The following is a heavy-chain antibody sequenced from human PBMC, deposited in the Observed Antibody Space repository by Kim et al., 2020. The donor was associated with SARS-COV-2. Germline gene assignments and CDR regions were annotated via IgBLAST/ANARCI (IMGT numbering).Heavy chain of an antibody. CDR2: MNPNSGNT. D-gene: IGHD3-10*01. V-gene: IGHV1-8*01. J-gene: IGHJ4*02. CDR3: ARASKYYGSGTIIY. CDR1: GYTFTSYD. Sequence: ASVKVSCKASGYTFTSYDINWVRQATGQGLEWMGWMNPNSGNTGYAQKFQGRVTMTRNTSISTAYMELSSLRSEDTAVYYCARASKYYGSGTIIYWGQGTLVTVSS.